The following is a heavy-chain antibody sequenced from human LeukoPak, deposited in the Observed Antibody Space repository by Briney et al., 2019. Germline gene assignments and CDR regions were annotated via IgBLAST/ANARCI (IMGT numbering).Heavy chain of an antibody. D-gene: IGHD6-6*01. V-gene: IGHV4-59*08. CDR2: VYYTGST. CDR1: GGSVSSYY. CDR3: ARHFAYSSSSYFDY. J-gene: IGHJ4*02. Sequence: SETLSLTCSVSGGSVSSYYWGWIRQPPGKGLEWIGYVYYTGSTNYNPSLKSRVTMFEDKSKNQFSLRLSSVTVADTAVYYCARHFAYSSSSYFDYWGQGSLVTVSS.